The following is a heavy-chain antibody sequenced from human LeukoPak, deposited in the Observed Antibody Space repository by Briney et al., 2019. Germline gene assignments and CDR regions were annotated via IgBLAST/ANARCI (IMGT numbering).Heavy chain of an antibody. D-gene: IGHD4-23*01. V-gene: IGHV1-18*01. J-gene: IGHJ5*02. CDR2: ISAYNGNT. Sequence: ASVKVSCKASGYTFTSYDINWVRQATGQGLEWMGWISAYNGNTNYAQKLQGRVTMTTDTSTSTAYMELRSLRSDDTAVYYCARIFLSVVAPKRWFDPWGQGTLVTVSS. CDR3: ARIFLSVVAPKRWFDP. CDR1: GYTFTSYD.